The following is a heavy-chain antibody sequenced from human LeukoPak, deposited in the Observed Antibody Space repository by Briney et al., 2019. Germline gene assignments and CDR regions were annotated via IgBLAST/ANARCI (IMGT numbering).Heavy chain of an antibody. CDR2: INHSGST. J-gene: IGHJ4*02. Sequence: SETLSLTCAVYGGSFSVYNWTWIRQPPGRGLEWIGEINHSGSTSYNPALKSRVTISIDTSKNQFSLKLRFLAAADTAVYYCARVARCTSCFDVDYWGQGTLVTVSS. CDR1: GGSFSVYN. V-gene: IGHV4-34*01. D-gene: IGHD2-2*01. CDR3: ARVARCTSCFDVDY.